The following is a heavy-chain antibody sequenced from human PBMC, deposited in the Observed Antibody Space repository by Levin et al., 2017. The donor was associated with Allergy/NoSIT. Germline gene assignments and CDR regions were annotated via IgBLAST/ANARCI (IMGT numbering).Heavy chain of an antibody. Sequence: PSETLSLTCTVSGGSIGSSSYYWGWIRQPPGKELEWIGSMYYSGSTYYKPSLKSRLTISVDTSKNQFSLKLTSVTAADTAVYYCARRFAASSNWDFDYWGQGTLVTVSS. CDR3: ARRFAASSNWDFDY. D-gene: IGHD4-11*01. J-gene: IGHJ4*02. CDR1: GGSIGSSSYY. V-gene: IGHV4-39*01. CDR2: MYYSGST.